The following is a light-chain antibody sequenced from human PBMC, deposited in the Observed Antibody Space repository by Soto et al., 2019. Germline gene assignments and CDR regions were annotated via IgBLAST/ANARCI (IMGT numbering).Light chain of an antibody. V-gene: IGKV1-39*01. CDR2: GAS. CDR3: QQTSSTPQT. Sequence: DILLTQSPSSLSASVGDRVTLTCRASQTIDIYLYWYQQKPGKAPNLLIYGASSLQSGVSSRFSGSGSGTDFTLTISSLQPEDFATYYCQQTSSTPQTFGGGTKVEIK. CDR1: QTIDIY. J-gene: IGKJ4*01.